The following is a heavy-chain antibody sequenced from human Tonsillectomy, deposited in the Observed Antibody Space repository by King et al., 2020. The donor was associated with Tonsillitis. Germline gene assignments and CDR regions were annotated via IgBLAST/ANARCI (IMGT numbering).Heavy chain of an antibody. J-gene: IGHJ4*02. V-gene: IGHV5-51*01. D-gene: IGHD6-19*01. CDR3: AILPRGGQCLVFDY. CDR1: GYSFTNYW. CDR2: IYPGDSDT. Sequence: EQLVQSGAEVKKPGESLKISCNTSGYSFTNYWIGWVLQMPGKGLEWMGIIYPGDSDTRYSPSFQGQVTISTDKSISTAYLHWSSLKASDTAMYYCAILPRGGQCLVFDYWGQGTLVTVSS.